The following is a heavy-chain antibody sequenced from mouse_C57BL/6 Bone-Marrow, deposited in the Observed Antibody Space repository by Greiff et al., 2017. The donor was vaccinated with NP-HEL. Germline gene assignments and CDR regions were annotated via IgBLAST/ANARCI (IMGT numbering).Heavy chain of an antibody. CDR1: GFTFSSYA. V-gene: IGHV5-9-1*01. CDR3: ATYYYYGDY. CDR2: ISSGGSYT. D-gene: IGHD1-1*01. Sequence: EVMLVESGGGLVKPGGSLKLSCAASGFTFSSYAMSWVRQTPEKRLEWVATISSGGSYTYYPDSVKGRFTISRDNAKNTLYLQMSSLKSEDTAMYYCATYYYYGDYWGQGTTLTVSS. J-gene: IGHJ2*01.